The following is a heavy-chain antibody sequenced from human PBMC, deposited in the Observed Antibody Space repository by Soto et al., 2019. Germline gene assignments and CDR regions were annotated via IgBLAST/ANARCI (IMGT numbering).Heavy chain of an antibody. J-gene: IGHJ3*02. CDR2: ISGSGGST. CDR3: AKGDTIGSLDAFDI. D-gene: IGHD1-26*01. CDR1: GFTFSSYA. V-gene: IGHV3-23*01. Sequence: EVQLLESGGGLVQPGGSLRLSCAASGFTFSSYAINWVRQAPGKGLEWVSAISGSGGSTYYADSVKGRSTISRDNSKNTVYLQMNSLGADDTAVYYCAKGDTIGSLDAFDIWGQGTMVTVSS.